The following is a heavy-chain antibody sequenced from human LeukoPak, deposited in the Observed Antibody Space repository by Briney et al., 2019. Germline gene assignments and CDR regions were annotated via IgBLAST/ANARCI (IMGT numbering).Heavy chain of an antibody. D-gene: IGHD5-12*01. Sequence: ASVKVSCKASGYTFSTYGISWVRQAPGQGLEWMGWISAYDGSTHFAQKVQGRVTLTTATSTSTAYMELKRLIFDDTAVYYCARTKSGYVIDDYWGQGTLVTVSS. CDR2: ISAYDGST. CDR3: ARTKSGYVIDDY. J-gene: IGHJ4*02. V-gene: IGHV1-18*01. CDR1: GYTFSTYG.